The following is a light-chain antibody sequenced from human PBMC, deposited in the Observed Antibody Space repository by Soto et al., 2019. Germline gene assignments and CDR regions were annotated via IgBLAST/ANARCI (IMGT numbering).Light chain of an antibody. J-gene: IGLJ3*02. CDR2: EVS. V-gene: IGLV2-14*01. CDR3: SSYTSSSIWV. Sequence: QSALTQPASVSGSPVQSITISCTGTSSDVGGYNYVSWYQQHPGKAPKLMIYEVSNRPSGVSNRFSGSKSGNTASLTISGLQAEDEADYYCSSYTSSSIWVFGGGTKLTVL. CDR1: SSDVGGYNY.